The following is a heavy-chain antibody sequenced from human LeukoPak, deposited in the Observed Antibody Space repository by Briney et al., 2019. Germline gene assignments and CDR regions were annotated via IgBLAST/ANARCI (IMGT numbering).Heavy chain of an antibody. D-gene: IGHD3-3*01. J-gene: IGHJ4*02. V-gene: IGHV3-23*01. Sequence: GGSLRLSCAASGFIFSSYAMSWVRQAPGKGLEWVSGSGSGGSTHYADSVKGRFTVSRDNSKNTLYLQMNSLRAEDTAVYYCAKDFWSGYYPDYWGQGTLVTVSS. CDR3: AKDFWSGYYPDY. CDR1: GFIFSSYA. CDR2: SGSGGST.